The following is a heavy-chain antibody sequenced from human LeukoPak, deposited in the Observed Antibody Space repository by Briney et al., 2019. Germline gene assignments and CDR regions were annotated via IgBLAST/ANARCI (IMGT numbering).Heavy chain of an antibody. Sequence: GGSLRLSCAASGFTFSRHGMHWVRRAPGKGLEWVAVIWYDGRNKYHADSVQGRFTISRDNSKNTLYLQMNSLRAEDTAVYYCARENFWSGSPDDDYGMDVWGQGTTVTVSS. J-gene: IGHJ6*02. CDR3: ARENFWSGSPDDDYGMDV. V-gene: IGHV3-33*01. D-gene: IGHD3-3*01. CDR1: GFTFSRHG. CDR2: IWYDGRNK.